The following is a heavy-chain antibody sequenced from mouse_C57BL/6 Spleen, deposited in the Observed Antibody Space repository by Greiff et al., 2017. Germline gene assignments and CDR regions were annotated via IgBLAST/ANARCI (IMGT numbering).Heavy chain of an antibody. CDR3: ARRSYDYYAMDY. V-gene: IGHV5-17*01. Sequence: EVQGVESGGGLVKPGGSLKLSYAASGFTFSDYGMHWVRQAPEKGLEWVAYISSGSSTIYYADTVKGRFTISRDNAKNTLFLQMTSLRSEDTAMYYCARRSYDYYAMDYWGQGTSVTVSS. CDR1: GFTFSDYG. J-gene: IGHJ4*01. CDR2: ISSGSSTI.